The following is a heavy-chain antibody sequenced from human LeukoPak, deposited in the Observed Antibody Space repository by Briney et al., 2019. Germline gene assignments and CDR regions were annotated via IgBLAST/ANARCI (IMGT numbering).Heavy chain of an antibody. V-gene: IGHV3-30*18. D-gene: IGHD6-13*01. J-gene: IGHJ4*02. CDR1: EFTFSTYG. CDR3: AKDRYSGLNTIDY. CDR2: ISYDGSYK. Sequence: VQPGRSLILSCAASEFTFSTYGMHWVRQAPGKGLEWVAVISYDGSYKFYADSVKGRFTISRDNSKSTLYLQMNSLGAEDTAVYYCAKDRYSGLNTIDYWGQGTLVTVSS.